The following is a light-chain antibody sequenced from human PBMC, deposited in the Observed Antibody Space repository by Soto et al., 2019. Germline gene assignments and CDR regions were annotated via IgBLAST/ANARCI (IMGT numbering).Light chain of an antibody. CDR1: ISGVGGYNY. CDR3: SSYAGDNNLV. J-gene: IGLJ2*01. Sequence: SVLTQPPSASGSLGQSVTISCTGTISGVGGYNYVSWYQHHPGKAPKLLISDVTKRPSWVPDRFSGSKSGNTASLTISDLQAEDEADYYCSSYAGDNNLVFGGGTKVTVL. V-gene: IGLV2-8*01. CDR2: DVT.